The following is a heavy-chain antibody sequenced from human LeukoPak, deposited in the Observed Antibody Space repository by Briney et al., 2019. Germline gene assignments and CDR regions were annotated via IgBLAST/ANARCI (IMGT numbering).Heavy chain of an antibody. Sequence: ESGPTLVNPTQTLTLTCTFSGFSLSTSGVGVGWIRQPPGKALEWLALIYWDDDKRYSPSLKSRLTISKDTSKNQVVLTMTNMDPVDTATYYCARIMRRGLYGDLYYFDYWGQGTLVTVSS. D-gene: IGHD4-17*01. CDR1: GFSLSTSGVG. J-gene: IGHJ4*02. CDR3: ARIMRRGLYGDLYYFDY. CDR2: IYWDDDK. V-gene: IGHV2-5*02.